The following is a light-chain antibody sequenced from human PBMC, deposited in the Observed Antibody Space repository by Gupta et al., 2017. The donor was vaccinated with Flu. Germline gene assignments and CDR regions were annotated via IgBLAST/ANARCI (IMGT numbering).Light chain of an antibody. J-gene: IGKJ4*02. Sequence: PSSVSASGGDRVTIACRASQGISNWLAEYKKKPGEAPKRLIKAESSLQSGVKTMCSGRGAGEQYITTIRRVQTEDAATYYGQKSNWDSRTFGGGTKVEI. CDR3: QKSNWDSRT. CDR2: AES. CDR1: QGISNW. V-gene: IGKV1-12*01.